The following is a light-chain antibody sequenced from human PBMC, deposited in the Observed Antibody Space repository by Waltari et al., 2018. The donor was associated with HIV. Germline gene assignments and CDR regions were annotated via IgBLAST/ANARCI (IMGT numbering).Light chain of an antibody. CDR2: LAS. Sequence: IVMTQSPESLTVSLGERATITFNSSRSVLSSYNNENYLAWYQQKAGQAPKLLIQLASAREFGVPDRFSGSGSGTDFTLTINSLQAEDVAVYYCQQYYTTPTTFGQGTKLEIK. J-gene: IGKJ2*01. V-gene: IGKV4-1*01. CDR3: QQYYTTPTT. CDR1: RSVLSSYNNENY.